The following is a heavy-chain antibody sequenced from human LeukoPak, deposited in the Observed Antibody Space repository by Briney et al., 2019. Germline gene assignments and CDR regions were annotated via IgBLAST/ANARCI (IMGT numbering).Heavy chain of an antibody. CDR3: ARAIAARRYNPSDY. D-gene: IGHD6-6*01. CDR2: INPDGRDT. J-gene: IGHJ4*02. Sequence: GGSLRLSCVVSGFTFNRCWMNWVRQAPGKGLEWVAHINPDGRDTYYVDSVKGRFTISRDNAQNSLYLQMNSLRAEDTAVYYCARAIAARRYNPSDYWGQGTLVTVSS. CDR1: GFTFNRCW. V-gene: IGHV3-7*04.